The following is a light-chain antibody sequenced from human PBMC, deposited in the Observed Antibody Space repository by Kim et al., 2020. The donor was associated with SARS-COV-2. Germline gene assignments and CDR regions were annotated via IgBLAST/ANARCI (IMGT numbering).Light chain of an antibody. J-gene: IGLJ2*01. V-gene: IGLV3-19*01. CDR1: SLRSYY. CDR3: NSRDSNDNVV. CDR2: CKN. Sequence: SSALTQDPAVSVALGQTVRITCQGDSLRSYYATWYQQKPGQAPIAVIYCKNNRPSGIPDRFSGSSSGNTASLTITGTQAGDEADYYCNSRDSNDNVVFGGGTQLTVL.